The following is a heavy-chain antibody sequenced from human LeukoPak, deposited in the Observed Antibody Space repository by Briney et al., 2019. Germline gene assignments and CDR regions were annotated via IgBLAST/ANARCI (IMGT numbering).Heavy chain of an antibody. D-gene: IGHD3-22*01. CDR2: ISGSGGST. CDR1: GFTFSSYA. Sequence: GGSLRLSCAASGFTFSSYAMHWVRQAPGKGLEWVSAISGSGGSTYYADSVKGRLTISRDNSKNTLYLQMNSLRAEDTAVYYCAKDLWYYYDSSGYYLDAFDIWGQGTMVTVSS. CDR3: AKDLWYYYDSSGYYLDAFDI. V-gene: IGHV3-23*01. J-gene: IGHJ3*02.